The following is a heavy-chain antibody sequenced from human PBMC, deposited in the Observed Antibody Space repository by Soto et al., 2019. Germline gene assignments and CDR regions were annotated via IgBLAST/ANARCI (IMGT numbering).Heavy chain of an antibody. Sequence: QVQLVESGGGVVRPGNSLTLACAASGFTFSGIAMHWVRQAPGKGLEWVAVVSYDATNKFYGESVKGRFTVSRDNSKHTQYLHMTSLRPEDTATYYCAKALSFTSSALDSWGQGSLVIVS. CDR2: VSYDATNK. J-gene: IGHJ5*02. CDR1: GFTFSGIA. V-gene: IGHV3-30*18. CDR3: AKALSFTSSALDS. D-gene: IGHD2-2*01.